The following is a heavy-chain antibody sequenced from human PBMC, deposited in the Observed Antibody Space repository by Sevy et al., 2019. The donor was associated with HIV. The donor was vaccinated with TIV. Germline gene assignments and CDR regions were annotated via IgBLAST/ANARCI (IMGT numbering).Heavy chain of an antibody. CDR1: GFTFSTHA. V-gene: IGHV3-30-3*01. CDR3: AKDYSAGITMVRGAYRARGDYFDY. D-gene: IGHD3-10*01. J-gene: IGHJ4*02. Sequence: GGSLRLSCAASGFTFSTHAMHWVRQAPGKGLEWVALISYDGSHKYYAHPVKGRFTISRDDSKNTLSLQMNSLRPEETAVYYCAKDYSAGITMVRGAYRARGDYFDYWGQGTQVTVSS. CDR2: ISYDGSHK.